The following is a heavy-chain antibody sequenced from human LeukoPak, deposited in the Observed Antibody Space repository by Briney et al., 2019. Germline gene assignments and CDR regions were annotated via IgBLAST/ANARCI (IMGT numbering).Heavy chain of an antibody. CDR2: INHSGST. CDR3: ARGPTFYDYVWGSYRSTGYFDY. CDR1: GFTFSSYA. J-gene: IGHJ4*02. Sequence: PGGSLRLSCAASGFTFSSYAMSWVRQPPGKGLEWIGEINHSGSTNYNPSLKSRVTISVDTSKNQFSLKLSSVTAADTAVYYCARGPTFYDYVWGSYRSTGYFDYWGQGTLVTVSS. D-gene: IGHD3-16*02. V-gene: IGHV4-34*01.